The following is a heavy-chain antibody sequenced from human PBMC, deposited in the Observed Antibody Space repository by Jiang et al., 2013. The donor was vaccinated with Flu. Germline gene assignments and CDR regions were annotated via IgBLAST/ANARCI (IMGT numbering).Heavy chain of an antibody. J-gene: IGHJ4*02. Sequence: VQLVESGGGLVQPGGSLTLSCAASGFAFSNHPMNWVRQAPGKGLEWVSTINYSGENTHYAESVEGRFTISRDNSKNMLFLHMNNLRAEDTAVYYCAGWHKEXFDDVGQGTLVTVSS. CDR3: AGWHKEXFDD. CDR1: GFAFSNHP. V-gene: IGHV3-23*04. D-gene: IGHD5-24*01. CDR2: INYSGENT.